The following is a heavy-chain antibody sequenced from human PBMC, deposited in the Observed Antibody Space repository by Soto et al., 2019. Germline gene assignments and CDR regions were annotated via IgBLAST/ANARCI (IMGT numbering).Heavy chain of an antibody. V-gene: IGHV1-18*01. J-gene: IGHJ5*02. CDR3: ARGGRGYSPNWFDP. CDR2: ISTNNGNT. D-gene: IGHD5-12*01. Sequence: GASVQVSCQASGYTFINYYIHWVRQATGQGLEWMGWISTNNGNTDYAQKLQGRVTMTTDTSTSTAYMELRSLRSDDTAVYYCARGGRGYSPNWFDPWGQGTLVTVSS. CDR1: GYTFINYY.